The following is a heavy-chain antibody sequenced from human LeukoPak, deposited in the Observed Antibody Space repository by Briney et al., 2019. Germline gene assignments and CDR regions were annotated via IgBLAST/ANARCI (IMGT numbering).Heavy chain of an antibody. Sequence: GGSLRLSCAASGFTFSSYAMSWVRQAPGKGLEWVSGISGSGGSTNYADSVKGRFTISRDNSRNTLYLQMNSPRAEDTAVYYCAILPGYSSGWYEVNYWGQGTLVTVSS. CDR1: GFTFSSYA. D-gene: IGHD6-13*01. CDR2: ISGSGGST. J-gene: IGHJ4*02. V-gene: IGHV3-23*01. CDR3: AILPGYSSGWYEVNY.